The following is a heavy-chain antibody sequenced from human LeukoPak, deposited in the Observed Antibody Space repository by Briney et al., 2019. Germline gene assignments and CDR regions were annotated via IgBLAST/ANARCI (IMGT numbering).Heavy chain of an antibody. CDR2: IYSSGTT. CDR3: ARGNWHCSSISCYGSNWFDP. Sequence: GGSLPLSCAASGFTVSTNYMSWVRQAPGKGLEWVSLIYSSGTTYYTDSVKGRFTISRDNSKNTLYLQMNSLRAEDTAVYYCARGNWHCSSISCYGSNWFDPWGQGTLVTVSS. D-gene: IGHD2-2*01. CDR1: GFTVSTNY. J-gene: IGHJ5*02. V-gene: IGHV3-66*02.